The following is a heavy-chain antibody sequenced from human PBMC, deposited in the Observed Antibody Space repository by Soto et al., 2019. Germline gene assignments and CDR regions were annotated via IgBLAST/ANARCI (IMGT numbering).Heavy chain of an antibody. CDR3: ARTTMVRGAYLDY. J-gene: IGHJ4*02. Sequence: LETLSLTCGVSGGSISSSNWWSWVRQPPGKGLEWIGEIYHSGSTNYNPSLKSRVTISVDKSKNQFSLKLSSVTAADTAVYYCARTTMVRGAYLDYWGQGTLVTVS. CDR2: IYHSGST. D-gene: IGHD3-10*01. V-gene: IGHV4-4*02. CDR1: GGSISSSNW.